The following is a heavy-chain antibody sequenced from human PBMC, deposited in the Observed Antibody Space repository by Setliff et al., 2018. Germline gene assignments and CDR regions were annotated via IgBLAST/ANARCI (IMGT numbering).Heavy chain of an antibody. CDR1: GGSISSGSYY. CDR3: ARYSAAIRYYFDY. CDR2: IYTSGST. Sequence: SETLSLTCTVSGGSISSGSYYWSWIRQPAGKGLEWIGHIYTSGSTNYNPSLKSRVTISVDTSKNQFSLKLSSVTAAGTAVYYCARYSAAIRYYFDYWGQGTLVTVSS. V-gene: IGHV4-61*09. D-gene: IGHD6-13*01. J-gene: IGHJ4*02.